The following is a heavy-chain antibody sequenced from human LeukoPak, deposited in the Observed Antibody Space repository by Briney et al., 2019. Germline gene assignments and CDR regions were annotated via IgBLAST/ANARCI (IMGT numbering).Heavy chain of an antibody. J-gene: IGHJ5*02. Sequence: ASVKVSCKASGYTFTSYGISWVRQAPEQGPEWMGWINPNTGGTNYAQKFQGRVTMTRDTSISTAYMELSRLRSDDTAVYYCARMTVSGRDNWFDPWDQGTLVTVSS. V-gene: IGHV1-2*02. CDR3: ARMTVSGRDNWFDP. CDR2: INPNTGGT. D-gene: IGHD6-19*01. CDR1: GYTFTSYG.